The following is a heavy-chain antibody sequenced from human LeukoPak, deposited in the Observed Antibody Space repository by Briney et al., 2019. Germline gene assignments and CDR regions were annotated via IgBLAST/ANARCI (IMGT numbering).Heavy chain of an antibody. D-gene: IGHD1-26*01. CDR2: ISYDGSNK. V-gene: IGHV3-30*18. CDR3: AKDSGSATTGNYFDH. J-gene: IGHJ4*02. Sequence: GGSLRLSCAASGFTFSSYGMHWVRQAPGKGLEWVAVISYDGSNKYYADSVKGRFTISRDNSKNTLYLQMNSLRAEDTAVYYCAKDSGSATTGNYFDHWGQGTLVTVSS. CDR1: GFTFSSYG.